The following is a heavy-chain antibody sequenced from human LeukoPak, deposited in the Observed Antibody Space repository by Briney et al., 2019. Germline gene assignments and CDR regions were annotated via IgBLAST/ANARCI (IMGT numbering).Heavy chain of an antibody. J-gene: IGHJ4*02. Sequence: GASVKLSCKASGYTFTSYGISWVRQAPGQGLEWMGWISAYNGNTNYAQKLQGRVTMTTDTSTSTAYMELRSLRSDDTAVYYCARMGYCSSTSCYIDTYWGQGTLVTVSS. V-gene: IGHV1-18*01. D-gene: IGHD2-2*02. CDR2: ISAYNGNT. CDR3: ARMGYCSSTSCYIDTY. CDR1: GYTFTSYG.